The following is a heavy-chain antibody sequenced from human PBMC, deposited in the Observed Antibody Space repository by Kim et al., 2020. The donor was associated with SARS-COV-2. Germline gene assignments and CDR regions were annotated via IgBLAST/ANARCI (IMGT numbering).Heavy chain of an antibody. CDR3: AERGAAAGPAS. CDR2: INHSGST. Sequence: SETLSLTCAVYGGSFSGYYWSWIRQPPGKGLEWIGEINHSGSTNYNPSLKSRVTISVDTSKNQFSLKLSSVNAADTAVYYCAERGAAAGPASWGQGNLVT. CDR1: GGSFSGYY. D-gene: IGHD6-13*01. V-gene: IGHV4-34*01. J-gene: IGHJ5*02.